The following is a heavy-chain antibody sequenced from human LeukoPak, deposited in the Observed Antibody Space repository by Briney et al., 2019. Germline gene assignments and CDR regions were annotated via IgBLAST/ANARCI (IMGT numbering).Heavy chain of an antibody. CDR2: ISYDGSNK. CDR1: EFTFSNYA. J-gene: IGHJ4*02. CDR3: AVRGGISNQQLVLYGGSFYFDY. Sequence: TGGSLRLSCAASEFTFSNYAMHWVRQAPGKGLEWVALISYDGSNKYYADSMKGRFTISRDNSKNTLYLQMNSLRAEDTAVYYCAVRGGISNQQLVLYGGSFYFDYWGQGTLVTVSS. V-gene: IGHV3-30-3*01. D-gene: IGHD6-13*01.